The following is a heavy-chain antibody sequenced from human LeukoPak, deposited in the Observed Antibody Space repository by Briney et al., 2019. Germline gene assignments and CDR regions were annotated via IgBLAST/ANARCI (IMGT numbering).Heavy chain of an antibody. CDR3: AKVSLSGSYILPYFDY. Sequence: GGSLRLSCAASGFTFSSYAMSWVRQAPGKGLEWVSAISGSGGSTYYADSVKGRFTISRDNSKNTLYLQMNSLRAEDTAVYYCAKVSLSGSYILPYFDYWGQGTLVTVSS. CDR2: ISGSGGST. D-gene: IGHD1-26*01. V-gene: IGHV3-23*01. J-gene: IGHJ4*02. CDR1: GFTFSSYA.